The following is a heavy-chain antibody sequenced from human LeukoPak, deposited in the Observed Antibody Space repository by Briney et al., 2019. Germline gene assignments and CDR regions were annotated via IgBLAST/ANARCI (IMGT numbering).Heavy chain of an antibody. Sequence: SETLSLTCTVSGGSISGYYWSWIRQPPGRGLEWIGYIYYSGSTNYNPSLKSRVTISVDTSKNQFSLKLSSVTAADTAVYYCARAIAGSYFYWGQGTLLTVSS. D-gene: IGHD1-26*01. V-gene: IGHV4-59*01. CDR1: GGSISGYY. J-gene: IGHJ4*02. CDR3: ARAIAGSYFY. CDR2: IYYSGST.